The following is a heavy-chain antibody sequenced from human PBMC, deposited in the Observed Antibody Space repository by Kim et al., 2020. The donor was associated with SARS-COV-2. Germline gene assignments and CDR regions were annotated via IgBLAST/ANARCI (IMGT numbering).Heavy chain of an antibody. CDR3: AKGSGPVDTAMADY. D-gene: IGHD5-18*01. CDR1: GFTFDDYT. J-gene: IGHJ4*02. Sequence: GGSPRLSCAASGFTFDDYTMHWVRQAPGKGLEWVSLISWDGGSTYYADSVKGRFTISRDNSKNSLYLQMNSLRTEDTALYYCAKGSGPVDTAMADYWGQGTLVTVSS. V-gene: IGHV3-43*01. CDR2: ISWDGGST.